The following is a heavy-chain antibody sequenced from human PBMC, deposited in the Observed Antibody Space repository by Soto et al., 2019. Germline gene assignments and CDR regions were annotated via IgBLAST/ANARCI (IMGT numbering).Heavy chain of an antibody. V-gene: IGHV4-59*01. J-gene: IGHJ4*02. CDR3: AMIRGSGWPTKSYYLDY. D-gene: IGHD6-19*01. CDR1: GASNSRYY. CDR2: IYYSGST. Sequence: SETLSLTCTVPGASNSRYYWSWLRQAPGKGLEWIGYIYYSGSTNYNPSLKSRVTISVDTSKNQFSLKLSSVTAADTAVYYCAMIRGSGWPTKSYYLDYWGQGTLVTVS.